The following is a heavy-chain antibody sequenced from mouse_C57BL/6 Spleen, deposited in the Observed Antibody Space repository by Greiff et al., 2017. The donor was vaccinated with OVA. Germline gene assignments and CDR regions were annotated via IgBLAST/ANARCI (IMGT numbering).Heavy chain of an antibody. D-gene: IGHD1-1*02. CDR2: ISNGGGST. V-gene: IGHV5-12*01. Sequence: EVQGVESGGGLVQPGGSLKLSCAASGFTFSDYYMYWVRQTPEKRLEWVAYISNGGGSTYYPDTVKGRFTISRDNAKNTLYLQMSRLKSEDTAMYYCARRRWDWYFDVWGTGTTVTVSS. CDR3: ARRRWDWYFDV. CDR1: GFTFSDYY. J-gene: IGHJ1*03.